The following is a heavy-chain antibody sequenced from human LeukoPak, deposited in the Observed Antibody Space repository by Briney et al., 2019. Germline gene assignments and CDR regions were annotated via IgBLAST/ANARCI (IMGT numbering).Heavy chain of an antibody. CDR2: INPNSGGT. CDR1: GYTFTGYY. CDR3: ARSGYSGSHSYYYYGMDV. Sequence: GASVKVSCKASGYTFTGYYMHWVRQAPGQGLEWMGWINPNSGGTDYAQNFQGWVTMTRDTSISTAYMELSRLRSDDTAVYYCARSGYSGSHSYYYYGMDVWGQGTTVTVSS. D-gene: IGHD5-12*01. J-gene: IGHJ6*02. V-gene: IGHV1-2*04.